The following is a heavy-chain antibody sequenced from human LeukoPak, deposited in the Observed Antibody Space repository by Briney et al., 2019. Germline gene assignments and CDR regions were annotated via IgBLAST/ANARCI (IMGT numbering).Heavy chain of an antibody. V-gene: IGHV3-30-3*01. CDR2: ISYDGSNK. J-gene: IGHJ6*02. D-gene: IGHD6-19*01. Sequence: GGTLRLSCAASEFIFSSYTMHWVRQAPGKGLEWVAFISYDGSNKDYADSVKGQFTISRDNSKNTLYLQMNSLRADDTAIYYCAKDKSSSGWYGMDVWGQGTTVTVSS. CDR3: AKDKSSSGWYGMDV. CDR1: EFIFSSYT.